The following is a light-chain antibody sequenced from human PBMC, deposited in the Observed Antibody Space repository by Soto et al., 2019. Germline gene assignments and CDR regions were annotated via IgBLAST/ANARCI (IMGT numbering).Light chain of an antibody. CDR1: SSDVGNYIF. V-gene: IGLV2-14*01. CDR3: VSYTTCASYV. Sequence: QSALTQPASVSGSPGQSITISCTGTSSDVGNYIFVSWYRQHPGKAPNLMIYDINNRPSGVSNRFSGSKSGNTAFLTISGLQAEDDADYYCVSYTTCASYVFGTGTKVTVL. J-gene: IGLJ1*01. CDR2: DIN.